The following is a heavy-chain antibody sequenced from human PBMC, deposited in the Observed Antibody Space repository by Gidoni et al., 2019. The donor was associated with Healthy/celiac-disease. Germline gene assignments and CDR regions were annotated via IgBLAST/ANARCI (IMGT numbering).Heavy chain of an antibody. CDR1: GGSFSGYY. V-gene: IGHV4-34*01. J-gene: IGHJ4*02. CDR2: INHSGST. CDR3: ARSSYGDYEDY. D-gene: IGHD4-17*01. Sequence: QVQLQQWGAGLLKPSEPLSLTCAVYGGSFSGYYWSWTRQPPGKGLEWIGEINHSGSTNYNPSLKSRVTISVDTSKNQFSLKLSSVTAADTAVYYCARSSYGDYEDYWGQGTLVTVSS.